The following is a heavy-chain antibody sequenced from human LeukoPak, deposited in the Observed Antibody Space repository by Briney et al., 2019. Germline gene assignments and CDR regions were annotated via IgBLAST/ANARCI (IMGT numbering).Heavy chain of an antibody. V-gene: IGHV1-69*06. Sequence: SVKVSCKASGGTLSSYVINWVRQAPGQGLEWMGGIIPLFGTPNYAQRFQGRLTITADKSTNTVYMELSSLRFDDTAVYYCASLPETYSSCLYTVDYWGQGTLLTVSS. D-gene: IGHD3-16*01. CDR1: GGTLSSYV. CDR2: IIPLFGTP. J-gene: IGHJ4*02. CDR3: ASLPETYSSCLYTVDY.